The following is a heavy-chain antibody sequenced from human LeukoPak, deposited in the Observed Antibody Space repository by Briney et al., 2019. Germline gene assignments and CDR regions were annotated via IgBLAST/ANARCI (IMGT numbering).Heavy chain of an antibody. D-gene: IGHD6-13*01. Sequence: GESLKIPSQGSGYSFVSYWIGWVRQMPGKGLEWMGMIYPGDSDARYSPSFQGQITISADKSISIAYLQWSSLKSSDTAMYYCARLAAVTPHYLDYWGEGTLVTVSS. J-gene: IGHJ4*02. CDR1: GYSFVSYW. V-gene: IGHV5-51*01. CDR3: ARLAAVTPHYLDY. CDR2: IYPGDSDA.